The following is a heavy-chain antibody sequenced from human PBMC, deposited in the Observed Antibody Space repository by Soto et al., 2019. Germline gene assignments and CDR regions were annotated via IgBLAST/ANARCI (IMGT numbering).Heavy chain of an antibody. V-gene: IGHV1-8*01. CDR2: VNPNSGNT. CDR3: ARGSSYYDSSGYYYVFDY. D-gene: IGHD3-22*01. Sequence: ASVQVSCKASEYTFTSYDINWVRQATGQGLEWMGWVNPNSGNTGYAQKFQGRVTMTRNTSISTAYMELSSLRSEDTAVYYCARGSSYYDSSGYYYVFDYWGQGTLVTVSS. CDR1: EYTFTSYD. J-gene: IGHJ4*02.